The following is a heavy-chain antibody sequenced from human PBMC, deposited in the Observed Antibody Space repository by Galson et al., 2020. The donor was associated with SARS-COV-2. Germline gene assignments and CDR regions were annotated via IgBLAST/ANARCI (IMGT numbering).Heavy chain of an antibody. Sequence: GGSLRLSCAASGFTFSNYAMSWVRQAPGKGLEWVSAITGSGGNTYSADSVKGRFTISRDNSNSTLYLQMNSLRAGDTAVYYCAKGSSNSGSYWRKWFDPWGHGALVTVSS. D-gene: IGHD3-10*01. V-gene: IGHV3-23*01. CDR3: AKGSSNSGSYWRKWFDP. CDR1: GFTFSNYA. J-gene: IGHJ5*02. CDR2: ITGSGGNT.